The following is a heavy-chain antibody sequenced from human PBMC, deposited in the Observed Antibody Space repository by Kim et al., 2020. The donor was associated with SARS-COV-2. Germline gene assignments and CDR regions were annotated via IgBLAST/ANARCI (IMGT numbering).Heavy chain of an antibody. Sequence: SETLSLTCAVYVGSFSGYYWSWVRQPPGKGLEWIGEINHSGSSNYNSSLKSRVTISVDTSKNQFSLRLTSVTAADTAVYYCARVKVDFWSDNYYYYAMDV. CDR3: ARVKVDFWSDNYYYYAMDV. CDR1: VGSFSGYY. CDR2: INHSGSS. D-gene: IGHD3-3*01. V-gene: IGHV4-34*01. J-gene: IGHJ6*01.